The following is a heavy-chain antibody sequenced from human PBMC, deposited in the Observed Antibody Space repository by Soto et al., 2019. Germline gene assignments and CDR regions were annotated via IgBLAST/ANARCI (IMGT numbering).Heavy chain of an antibody. J-gene: IGHJ2*01. CDR3: ARVPLPAYFDL. CDR1: GGSVSGGSYC. Sequence: QVQLQESGPGLVKPSETLSLTCTVSGGSVSGGSYCWSWIRQPPGKGLEWIGYVYNSGSTNYNPYLKRRVTISVATSKDQISLGLSSVTAADPAVYYCARVPLPAYFDLWGRGTLVTVSS. CDR2: VYNSGST. V-gene: IGHV4-61*01.